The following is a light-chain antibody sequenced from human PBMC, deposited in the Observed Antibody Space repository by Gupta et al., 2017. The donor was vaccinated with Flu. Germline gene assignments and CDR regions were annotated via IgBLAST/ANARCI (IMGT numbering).Light chain of an antibody. Sequence: DIQMTQSPSTLSASVGDRVTITCRASQSINSWLAWYQQKPGKAPKLLIHKASNLQSGVPSRFSGSESGTEFTLTISCLQPDDFATYYCQQYSSYSLYTFGQGTKVEIK. CDR3: QQYSSYSLYT. CDR1: QSINSW. CDR2: KAS. J-gene: IGKJ2*01. V-gene: IGKV1-5*03.